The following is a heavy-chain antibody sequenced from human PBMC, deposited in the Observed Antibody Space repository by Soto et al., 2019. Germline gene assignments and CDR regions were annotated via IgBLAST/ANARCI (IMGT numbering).Heavy chain of an antibody. D-gene: IGHD2-8*01. V-gene: IGHV4-59*01. Sequence: WLLLPQGKGLEWIGYIYYTGTTNYNPSLKSHVTISVDTSKNQFSLKVKSVSAADTAVYFCSMNSRRYPYASHFASWG. J-gene: IGHJ4*01. CDR2: IYYTGTT. CDR3: SMNSRRYPYASHFAS.